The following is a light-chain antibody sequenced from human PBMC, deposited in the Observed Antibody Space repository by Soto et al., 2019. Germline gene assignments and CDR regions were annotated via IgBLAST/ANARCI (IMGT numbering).Light chain of an antibody. Sequence: QSVLTQPPSLSAAPGQKVTISCSGSSSNIGNNYVSWYQQLPGTAPKLLIYDNNKRPSGIPDRFSGSKSGTSATLGITGLQTGDGADYYCGTWDSSLSVVVFGTGTKVTVL. J-gene: IGLJ1*01. CDR2: DNN. V-gene: IGLV1-51*01. CDR3: GTWDSSLSVVV. CDR1: SSNIGNNY.